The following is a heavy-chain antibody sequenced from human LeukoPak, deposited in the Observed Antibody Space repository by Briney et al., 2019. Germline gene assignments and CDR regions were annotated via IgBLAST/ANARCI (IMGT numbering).Heavy chain of an antibody. Sequence: SVKVSCKASGGTFSSYAISWVRQAPGQGLEWMGRIILIFGTANYAQKFQGRVTITTDESTSTAYMELSSLRSEDTAVYYCARDATVEAVAGGFDYWGQGTLVTVSS. D-gene: IGHD6-19*01. CDR3: ARDATVEAVAGGFDY. CDR1: GGTFSSYA. CDR2: IILIFGTA. J-gene: IGHJ4*02. V-gene: IGHV1-69*05.